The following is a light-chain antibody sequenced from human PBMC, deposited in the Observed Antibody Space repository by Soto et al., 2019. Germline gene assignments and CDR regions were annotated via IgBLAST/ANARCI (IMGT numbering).Light chain of an antibody. J-gene: IGLJ1*01. Sequence: QSVLTQPASVSGSPGQSITISCTGTSSDVGAYNFVSWYQQHPGKAPKLMIYDVNNRPSGVSNRFSGSKSGNTASLTISGLQPEDEADYYCSSYTSSSTRVFGTGTKVTVL. CDR1: SSDVGAYNF. V-gene: IGLV2-14*01. CDR3: SSYTSSSTRV. CDR2: DVN.